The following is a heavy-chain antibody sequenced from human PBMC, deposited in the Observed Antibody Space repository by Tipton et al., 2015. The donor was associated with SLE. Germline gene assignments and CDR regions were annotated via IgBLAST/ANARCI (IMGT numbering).Heavy chain of an antibody. CDR1: GGSIRSSGYY. J-gene: IGHJ4*02. D-gene: IGHD4-23*01. V-gene: IGHV4-39*07. CDR2: ISYGGKT. Sequence: TLSLTCTVSGGSIRSSGYYWGWIRQPPGEGLVWIGSISYGGKTYYNPSLKSRVTVSVDTSKNQFSLKLSSVTAADTAVYSCARMEKRSNSVSFDYWGQGTLVTVSS. CDR3: ARMEKRSNSVSFDY.